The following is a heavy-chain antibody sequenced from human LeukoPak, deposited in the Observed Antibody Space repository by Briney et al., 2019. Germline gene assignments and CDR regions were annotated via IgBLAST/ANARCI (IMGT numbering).Heavy chain of an antibody. V-gene: IGHV3-15*01. CDR2: IKSKADAGTT. J-gene: IGHJ5*02. CDR1: GFTFSHAW. D-gene: IGHD2-15*01. CDR3: TIDHIYSGGFYYNDWFDP. Sequence: GGSLRLSCAASGFTFSHAWMSWVRQAPGKGLEWVGRIKSKADAGTTDYAAPVKGRFTISINDSKNTLYLQMNSLKIEDTAVYHCTIDHIYSGGFYYNDWFDPWGQGTLVTVSS.